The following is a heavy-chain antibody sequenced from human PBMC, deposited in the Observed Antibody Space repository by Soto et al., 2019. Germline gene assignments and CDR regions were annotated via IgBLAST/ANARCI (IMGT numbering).Heavy chain of an antibody. CDR2: TYYRSKWYN. D-gene: IGHD6-13*01. CDR3: ARDRGVIAAAGNGFYYYYYMDV. Sequence: SQTLSLTCVISGDSVSSNSAAWNWIRQSPSRGLEWLGRTYYRSKWYNDYAVSVKSRITINPDTSKNQFSLQLNSVTPEDTAVYYCARDRGVIAAAGNGFYYYYYMDVWGKGTTVTVSS. V-gene: IGHV6-1*01. J-gene: IGHJ6*03. CDR1: GDSVSSNSAA.